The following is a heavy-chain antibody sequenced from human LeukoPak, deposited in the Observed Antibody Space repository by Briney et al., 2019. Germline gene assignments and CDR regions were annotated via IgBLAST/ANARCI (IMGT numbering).Heavy chain of an antibody. J-gene: IGHJ2*01. CDR2: INWKTGNG. D-gene: IGHD5-24*01. CDR1: GFNFDDYA. Sequence: PGRSLRLSCAVSGFNFDDYAMHWVRQAPGRGLEWVSGINWKTGNGIYADSVKGRFTISRDNAKNSPYLQMSSLRAEDTALYYCTRRAARWQFDLRGRGTLLTVSS. V-gene: IGHV3-9*01. CDR3: TRRAARWQFDL.